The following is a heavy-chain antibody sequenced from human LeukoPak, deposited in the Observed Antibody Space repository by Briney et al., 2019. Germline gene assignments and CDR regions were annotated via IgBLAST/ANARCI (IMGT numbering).Heavy chain of an antibody. D-gene: IGHD3-9*01. V-gene: IGHV1-2*02. J-gene: IGHJ6*03. Sequence: ASVKVSCKASGYTFTGYYVHWVRRAPGQGLEWMGWITPHSGGTKYAQEFKGRVNMARDTSISTAYMELSSLRSDDTAVYYCARGSILTGYYSYYYMDVWGKGTTVTVS. CDR2: ITPHSGGT. CDR3: ARGSILTGYYSYYYMDV. CDR1: GYTFTGYY.